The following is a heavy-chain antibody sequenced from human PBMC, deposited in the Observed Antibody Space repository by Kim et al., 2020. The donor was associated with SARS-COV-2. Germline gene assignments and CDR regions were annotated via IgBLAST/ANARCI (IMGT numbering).Heavy chain of an antibody. J-gene: IGHJ4*02. D-gene: IGHD5-12*01. CDR1: GFTFSSYA. V-gene: IGHV3-23*01. Sequence: GGSLRLSCAASGFTFSSYAMSWVRQAPGKGLEWVSAISGSGGSTYYADSVKGRFTISRDNSKNTLYLQMNSLRAEDTAVYYCAKRDVDIVATIVGVDDYWGQGSLVTVSS. CDR3: AKRDVDIVATIVGVDDY. CDR2: ISGSGGST.